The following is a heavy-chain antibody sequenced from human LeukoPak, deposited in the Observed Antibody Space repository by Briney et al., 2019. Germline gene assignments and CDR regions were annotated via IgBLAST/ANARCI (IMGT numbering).Heavy chain of an antibody. V-gene: IGHV5-51*01. J-gene: IGHJ5*02. CDR2: IYPGDSDT. Sequence: GESLKISCKGSGYSFTSYWIGWVRQMPGKGLEWMEMIYPGDSDTRYSPSFQSQVTISADKSISTAYLQWSSLKASDTAMYYCAKAVDIVATANWFDPWGQETLVTVSS. CDR1: GYSFTSYW. D-gene: IGHD5-12*01. CDR3: AKAVDIVATANWFDP.